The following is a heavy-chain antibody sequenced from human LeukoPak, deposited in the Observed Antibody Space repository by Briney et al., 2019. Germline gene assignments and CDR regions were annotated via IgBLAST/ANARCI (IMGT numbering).Heavy chain of an antibody. CDR1: GYTFTSYD. D-gene: IGHD6-19*01. J-gene: IGHJ4*02. CDR3: AGMAVAGTRNY. V-gene: IGHV1-2*02. Sequence: ASVKVSCKASGYTFTSYDINWVRQATGQGLEWMGWINPNSGGTNYAQKFQGRVTMTRDTSISTAYMELSRLRSDDTAVYYCAGMAVAGTRNYWGQGTLVTVSS. CDR2: INPNSGGT.